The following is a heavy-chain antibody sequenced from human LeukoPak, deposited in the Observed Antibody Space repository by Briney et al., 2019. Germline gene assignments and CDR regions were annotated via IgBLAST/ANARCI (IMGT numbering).Heavy chain of an antibody. CDR1: GFTFSSYG. D-gene: IGHD6-19*01. J-gene: IGHJ4*02. Sequence: HPGGSLRLSCAASGFTFSSYGMSWVRQAPGKGVEWVSSISGTGDRTYYADSVKGRFTISRDNSKNTLYLQMNSLRAEDGAVYYCAKVVAGTRFDYWGQGTLVSVSS. V-gene: IGHV3-23*01. CDR3: AKVVAGTRFDY. CDR2: ISGTGDRT.